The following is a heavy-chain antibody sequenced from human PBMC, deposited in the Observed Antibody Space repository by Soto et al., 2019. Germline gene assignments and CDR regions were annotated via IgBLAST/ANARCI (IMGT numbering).Heavy chain of an antibody. CDR2: ISASDGST. Sequence: EVQLLESGGGLVQPGGSLRLSCAASGFTFSSYAMSWVRQAPGKGLEWVSVISASDGSTYYADSVKGRFTISRDNSKNTLYLQMNSLRAEETAVYYCARRYSRGWYGSAGHRTTEMEVWGKGTTVTVSS. D-gene: IGHD6-19*01. J-gene: IGHJ6*04. CDR1: GFTFSSYA. CDR3: ARRYSRGWYGSAGHRTTEMEV. V-gene: IGHV3-23*01.